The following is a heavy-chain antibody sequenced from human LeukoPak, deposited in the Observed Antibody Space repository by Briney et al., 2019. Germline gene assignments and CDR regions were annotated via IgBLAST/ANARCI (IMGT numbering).Heavy chain of an antibody. J-gene: IGHJ6*03. D-gene: IGHD2-15*01. CDR2: ISTYNGNT. Sequence: ASVTLSFTASGYTFTSYGISWVRQAPGQGLEWMGWISTYNGNTNYAQKLQGRVTMTTDTSTSIAYMELRSLRSDDTAVYYCAREGSPFYYYYMDVGGKGTTVTVSS. CDR1: GYTFTSYG. V-gene: IGHV1-18*01. CDR3: AREGSPFYYYYMDV.